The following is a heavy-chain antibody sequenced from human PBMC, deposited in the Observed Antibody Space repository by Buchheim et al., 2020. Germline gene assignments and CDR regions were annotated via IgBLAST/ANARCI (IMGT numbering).Heavy chain of an antibody. V-gene: IGHV1-46*01. D-gene: IGHD6-19*01. CDR2: INPRSGST. J-gene: IGHJ6*02. Sequence: QVQLAQPGAEVKKPGASVKVSCTASGYTFTNYYIHWVRQAPGQGLEWMGAINPRSGSTDCAQKFRGRLTMTRDTSTSTVYMELSSLRSEDAAVYYCASGIIVAGTYYYFGMDVWGQGTT. CDR3: ASGIIVAGTYYYFGMDV. CDR1: GYTFTNYY.